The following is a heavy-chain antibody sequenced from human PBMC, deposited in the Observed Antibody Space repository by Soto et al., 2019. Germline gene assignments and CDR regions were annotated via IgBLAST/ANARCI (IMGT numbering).Heavy chain of an antibody. Sequence: QVQLVESGGGVVQPGRSLRLSCAAAGFTFSTHAMHWVRQAPGKGLEWVAFIWSDGSNKYYADSVKGRATISRDNSKRTVDLQMSSLRAEDTAVYYCARDPPGSGCAFDYWGQGTLVTVSS. CDR2: IWSDGSNK. D-gene: IGHD6-19*01. CDR3: ARDPPGSGCAFDY. V-gene: IGHV3-33*01. J-gene: IGHJ4*02. CDR1: GFTFSTHA.